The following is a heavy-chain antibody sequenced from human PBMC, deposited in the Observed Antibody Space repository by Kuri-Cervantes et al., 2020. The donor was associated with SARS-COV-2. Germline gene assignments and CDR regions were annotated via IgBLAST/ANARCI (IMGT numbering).Heavy chain of an antibody. V-gene: IGHV3-23*01. J-gene: IGHJ6*03. CDR1: GFTFSNYA. CDR3: AKEAGAGPYYYDYYFMDV. Sequence: GESLKISCAASGFTFSNYAMSWVRQSPGKGLELVSAISGTGDSAYYTDSVKGRFTVSRDSSKNTLYLQMNSLRVEDTAVYYCAKEAGAGPYYYDYYFMDVWGKGTTVTVSS. CDR2: ISGTGDSA. D-gene: IGHD6-19*01.